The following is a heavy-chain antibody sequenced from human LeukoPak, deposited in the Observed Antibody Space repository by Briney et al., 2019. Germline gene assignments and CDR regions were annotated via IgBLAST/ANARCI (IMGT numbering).Heavy chain of an antibody. CDR2: IYSGGNT. D-gene: IGHD3-22*01. V-gene: IGHV3-66*01. Sequence: PGGSLRLSCAASGFTVSSNYMSWVRQAPGKGLEWVSVIYSGGNTYYADSVKGRFTISRDNSKNTLYLQMSSLRAEDTAVYYCARAGYYYDSSGYVSFDYWGQGTLVTVSS. CDR3: ARAGYYYDSSGYVSFDY. J-gene: IGHJ4*02. CDR1: GFTVSSNY.